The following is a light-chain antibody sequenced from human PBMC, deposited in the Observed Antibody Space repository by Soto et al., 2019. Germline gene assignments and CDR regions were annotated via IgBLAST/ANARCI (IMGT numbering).Light chain of an antibody. Sequence: EIVMTQSPATLSVSPGERACLXCRASQSVSSNLAWYQQKPGQAPRLLIYGASTRATGIPARFSGSGSGTEFTLTISSLQSEDFAVYYCQQYNNWPLTFGQGTKVDIK. CDR2: GAS. V-gene: IGKV3-15*01. CDR1: QSVSSN. J-gene: IGKJ1*01. CDR3: QQYNNWPLT.